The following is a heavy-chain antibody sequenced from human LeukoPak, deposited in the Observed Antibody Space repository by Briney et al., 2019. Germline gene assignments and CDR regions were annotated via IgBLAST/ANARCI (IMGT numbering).Heavy chain of an antibody. CDR2: INSDGSST. D-gene: IGHD6-19*01. CDR3: ARGGSGWNDAFDI. V-gene: IGHV3-74*01. J-gene: IGHJ3*02. Sequence: PGGSLRLSCAASGFTFSSYWMHWVRQAPGKGLVWVSRINSDGSSTSYADSVKGRFTISRDNATNTLYLQMNSLRAEDTAVYYCARGGSGWNDAFDIWGQGTMVTVSS. CDR1: GFTFSSYW.